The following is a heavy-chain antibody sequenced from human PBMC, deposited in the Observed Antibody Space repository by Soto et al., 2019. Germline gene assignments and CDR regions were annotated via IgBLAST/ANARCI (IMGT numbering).Heavy chain of an antibody. V-gene: IGHV1-2*04. CDR3: ARERMDYVWGSYRLRNHYYFDY. CDR1: GYTFTGYY. Sequence: ASVKVSCKASGYTFTGYYMHWVRQAPGQGLEWMGWINPNSGGTNYAQKFQGWVTMARDTSISTAYMELSRLRSDDTAVYYCARERMDYVWGSYRLRNHYYFDYWGQGTLVTVSS. CDR2: INPNSGGT. J-gene: IGHJ4*02. D-gene: IGHD3-16*02.